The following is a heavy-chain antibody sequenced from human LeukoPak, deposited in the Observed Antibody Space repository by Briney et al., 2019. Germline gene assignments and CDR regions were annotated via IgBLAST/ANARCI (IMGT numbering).Heavy chain of an antibody. D-gene: IGHD1-14*01. Sequence: GGSLRLSCAASGFTFSSYAMSWVRQAPGKGLEWVSTLSGSGGTTYYADSVKGRFTISRDNSKNTLYLQMTSLRADDTAVYYCAKNLTGTTDYWGQGTLVTVSS. CDR2: LSGSGGTT. CDR1: GFTFSSYA. CDR3: AKNLTGTTDY. J-gene: IGHJ4*02. V-gene: IGHV3-23*01.